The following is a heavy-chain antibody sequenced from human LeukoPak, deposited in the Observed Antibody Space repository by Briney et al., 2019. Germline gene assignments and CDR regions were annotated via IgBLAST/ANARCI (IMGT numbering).Heavy chain of an antibody. CDR1: GFTFSSYE. CDR2: ISSSGGII. CDR3: ARDGRFDYSISSYLDY. Sequence: GGSLRLSCAASGFTFSSYEMNWVRQAPGKGLEWVAYISSSGGIIYYADSVKGRFTISRDNAKNSLYLQMNSLRAEDTAVYYCARDGRFDYSISSYLDYWGQGTLVTVSS. V-gene: IGHV3-48*03. D-gene: IGHD6-6*01. J-gene: IGHJ4*02.